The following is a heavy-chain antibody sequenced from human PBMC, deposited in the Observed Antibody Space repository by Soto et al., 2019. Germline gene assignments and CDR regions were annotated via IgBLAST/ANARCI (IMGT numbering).Heavy chain of an antibody. CDR3: APLAANPYYYFYGLDV. V-gene: IGHV2-26*01. CDR1: GFSLTTGRMG. J-gene: IGHJ6*01. CDR2: IFSNAER. D-gene: IGHD7-27*01. Sequence: QVTLKESGPVLVKATETLTLTCTVSGFSLTTGRMGVSWIRQPPGKALESLEHIFSNAERSYNSSLQPSPTISAETSPGEVVLTLTDVGPVPPATYYCAPLAANPYYYFYGLDVWGPGTTVTAS.